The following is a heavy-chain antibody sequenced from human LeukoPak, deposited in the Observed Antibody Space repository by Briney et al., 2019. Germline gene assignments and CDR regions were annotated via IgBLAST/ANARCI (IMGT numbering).Heavy chain of an antibody. V-gene: IGHV1-24*01. CDR3: AVGGLRGRVHNWFDP. J-gene: IGHJ5*02. CDR1: GYTLTELS. CDR2: FDPEDGET. Sequence: ASVKVSCKVSGYTLTELSMHWVRQAPGKGLEWMGGFDPEDGETIYAQKFQGRVTMTEDTSTDTAYMELSSLSSEDTAVYYCAVGGLRGRVHNWFDPWGQGTLVTVSS. D-gene: IGHD3-16*01.